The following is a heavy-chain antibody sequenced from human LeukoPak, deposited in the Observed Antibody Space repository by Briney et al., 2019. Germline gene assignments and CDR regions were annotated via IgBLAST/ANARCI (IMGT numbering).Heavy chain of an antibody. Sequence: PSETLSLTCTVSGGSISSYYWSWIRQPPGKGLEWIGYIYYSGSTNYNPSLKSRVTISVDTSKNQFSLKLSSVTAADTAVYYCARDGGVCSSTSCYHSYYGMDVWGQGTTVTVSS. CDR3: ARDGGVCSSTSCYHSYYGMDV. V-gene: IGHV4-59*01. J-gene: IGHJ6*02. D-gene: IGHD2-2*01. CDR2: IYYSGST. CDR1: GGSISSYY.